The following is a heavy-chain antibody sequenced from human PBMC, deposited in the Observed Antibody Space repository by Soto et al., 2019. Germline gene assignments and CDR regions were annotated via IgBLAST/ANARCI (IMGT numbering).Heavy chain of an antibody. J-gene: IGHJ4*02. CDR2: INPNSGDT. Sequence: QVQLVQSGTEVKKPGASVKVSCKTSGYTFTGYYIHWVRQAPGQGLEWMALINPNSGDTNYGHKSQGRVTLTRDTSINTVYMEVTSLRFDDTAVYYCAVAGLPFEYWGQGTLVTVFS. V-gene: IGHV1-2*02. CDR3: AVAGLPFEY. D-gene: IGHD6-19*01. CDR1: GYTFTGYY.